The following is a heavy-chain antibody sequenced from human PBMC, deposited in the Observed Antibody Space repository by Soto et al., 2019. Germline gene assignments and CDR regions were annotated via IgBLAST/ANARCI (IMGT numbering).Heavy chain of an antibody. V-gene: IGHV1-69*06. CDR3: ARGPGAVDY. J-gene: IGHJ4*02. D-gene: IGHD1-1*01. Sequence: QVQLVQSGAEVKKPGSSVKVSCKASGGTFSSYAISWVRQAPGPGLEWMGGIIPIFGTANYAQKLKGRVTITADKATSTAYMELSSLRPEDNAVYYCARGPGAVDYWGLGTLVSVFS. CDR2: IIPIFGTA. CDR1: GGTFSSYA.